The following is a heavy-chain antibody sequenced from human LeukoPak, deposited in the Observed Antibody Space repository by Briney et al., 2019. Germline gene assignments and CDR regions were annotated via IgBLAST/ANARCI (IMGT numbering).Heavy chain of an antibody. J-gene: IGHJ4*02. Sequence: SETLSLTCAVYGGSFSGYYWSWIRQPPGKGLEWIGEINHSGSTNYNPSLKSRVTISVDTSKNQFSLKLSSVTAADTAVYYCASSGQKKFDYWGQGTLVTVSS. V-gene: IGHV4-34*01. D-gene: IGHD2-15*01. CDR2: INHSGST. CDR3: ASSGQKKFDY. CDR1: GGSFSGYY.